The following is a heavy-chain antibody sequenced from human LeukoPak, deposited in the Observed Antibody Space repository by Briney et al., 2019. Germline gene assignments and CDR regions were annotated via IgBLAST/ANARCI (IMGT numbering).Heavy chain of an antibody. CDR2: MNPNNGDS. D-gene: IGHD6-25*01. J-gene: IGHJ4*02. Sequence: ASVTVSCKASGYTFTNYHINWVRQATGRGLEWMGWMNPNNGDSGHAQKFQGRVTITRDTSISTSYMELRSLRSDDTAVYFCARTTSFTASGYDYWGQGTLVTVSS. CDR3: ARTTSFTASGYDY. V-gene: IGHV1-8*03. CDR1: GYTFTNYH.